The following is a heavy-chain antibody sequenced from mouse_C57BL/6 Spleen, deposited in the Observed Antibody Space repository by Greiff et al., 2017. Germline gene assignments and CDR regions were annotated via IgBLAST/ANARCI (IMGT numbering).Heavy chain of an antibody. V-gene: IGHV1-69*01. D-gene: IGHD2-3*01. CDR2: IDPSDSYT. Sequence: QVQLQQPGAELVMPGASVKLSCKASGYTFTSYWMHWVKQRPGQGLEWIGEIDPSDSYTNYNQKFKGKSTLTVDKSSSTAYMQLSSLTSEDSAVYYCARSIYDGYPGGFDYWGQGTTLTVSS. CDR3: ARSIYDGYPGGFDY. CDR1: GYTFTSYW. J-gene: IGHJ2*01.